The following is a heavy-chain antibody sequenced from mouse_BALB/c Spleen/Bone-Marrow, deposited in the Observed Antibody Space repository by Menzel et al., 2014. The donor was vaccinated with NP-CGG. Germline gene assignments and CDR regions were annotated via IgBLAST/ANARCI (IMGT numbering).Heavy chain of an antibody. D-gene: IGHD2-4*01. V-gene: IGHV5-9-4*01. CDR1: GFTFSSYA. CDR3: AREGLRRRAAMDY. CDR2: ISSDGSYT. J-gene: IGHJ4*01. Sequence: EVMLVESGGGLVKPGGSLKLSCAASGFTFSSYAMSWVRQSPEKRLEWVAEISSDGSYTYYPDTVTGRFTISRDNAKNTLYLEMSSLRSEDTAMYYCAREGLRRRAAMDYWGQGTSVTVSS.